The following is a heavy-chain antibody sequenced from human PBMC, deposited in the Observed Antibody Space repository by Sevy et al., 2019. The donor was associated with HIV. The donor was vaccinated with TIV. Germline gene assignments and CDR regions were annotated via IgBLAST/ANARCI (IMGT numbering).Heavy chain of an antibody. CDR1: GGTFNNFG. J-gene: IGHJ4*02. CDR3: ARSGTTRTTSHFNY. Sequence: ASVKVSCKASGGTFNNFGFHWVRQAPGQGLEWMGGIIPIFGTPNYAQQFQGRVTITTEVLTSKAYKGLSRLTYEYTAVYYCARSGTTRTTSHFNYWGQGTLVTVSS. CDR2: IIPIFGTP. V-gene: IGHV1-69*05. D-gene: IGHD1-1*01.